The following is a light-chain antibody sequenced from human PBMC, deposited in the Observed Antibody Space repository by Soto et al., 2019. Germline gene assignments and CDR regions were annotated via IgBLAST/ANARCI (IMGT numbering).Light chain of an antibody. CDR2: DVS. CDR3: CSYSGSASLL. Sequence: QSVLTQPRSVSGSPGESVTISCSGTSSDVGSYNYVSWYQQYPGKAPKVMIYDVSERPSEVPVRFSGSKSGNTASLTISGLQAEDEAEYFCCSYSGSASLLFGGGTKLTV. J-gene: IGLJ2*01. CDR1: SSDVGSYNY. V-gene: IGLV2-11*01.